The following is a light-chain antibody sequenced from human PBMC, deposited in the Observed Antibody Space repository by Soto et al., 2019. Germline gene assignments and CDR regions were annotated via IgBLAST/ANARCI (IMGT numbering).Light chain of an antibody. CDR2: GAS. J-gene: IGKJ4*01. CDR1: QSVSSTY. CDR3: QQYERSPTT. Sequence: EIVLTHSPGTLSLSPGERATLSCRASQSVSSTYLAWYQQKPGQAPSLLIYGASRRATGIPDRFSGSESGTDFTLTISRLEPEDFAVYYCQQYERSPTTFGGGTKVEIK. V-gene: IGKV3-20*01.